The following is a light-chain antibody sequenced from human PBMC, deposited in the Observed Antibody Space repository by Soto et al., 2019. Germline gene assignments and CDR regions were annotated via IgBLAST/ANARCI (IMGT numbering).Light chain of an antibody. CDR1: SSDVGGYNY. J-gene: IGLJ1*01. CDR3: FSYSGSSTEV. V-gene: IGLV2-14*03. CDR2: DVN. Sequence: QSALTQTASVSGSPGQSITISCTGTSSDVGGYNYVSWYQHHPGKAPKLLIYDVNSRPSGVSDRFSGSKSGNTASLTISGLQAEDEADYYCFSYSGSSTEVFGTGTKVTVL.